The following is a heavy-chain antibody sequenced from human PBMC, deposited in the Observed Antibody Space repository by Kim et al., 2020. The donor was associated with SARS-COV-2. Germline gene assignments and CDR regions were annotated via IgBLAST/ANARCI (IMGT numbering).Heavy chain of an antibody. V-gene: IGHV3-53*04. Sequence: GGSLRLSCAASGFTVSSNYMSWVRQAPGKGLEWVSVIYSGGSTYYADSVKGRFTISRHNSKNTLYLQMNSLRAEDTAVYYCATIGGIAAAGTVVNFDYWGQGTLVTVSS. CDR2: IYSGGST. J-gene: IGHJ4*02. CDR3: ATIGGIAAAGTVVNFDY. D-gene: IGHD6-13*01. CDR1: GFTVSSNY.